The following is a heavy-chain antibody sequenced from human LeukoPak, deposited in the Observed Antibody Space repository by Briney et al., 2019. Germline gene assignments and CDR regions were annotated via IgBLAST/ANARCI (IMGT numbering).Heavy chain of an antibody. CDR1: GFAFNTYA. D-gene: IGHD3-10*01. CDR2: IWHDASHK. V-gene: IGHV3-33*01. CDR3: AGEIFGSGSYPDF. Sequence: GGSLRLSCAASGFAFNTYAMHWVRQAPGQGLKWVVLIWHDASHKFYSNSVRGQFTISRDNSKNTVSLQMNNLRAEDTAVYYCAGEIFGSGSYPDFWGQGTLVTVSS. J-gene: IGHJ4*02.